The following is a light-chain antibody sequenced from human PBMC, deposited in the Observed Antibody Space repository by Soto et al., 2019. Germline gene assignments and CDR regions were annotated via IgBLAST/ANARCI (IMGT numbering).Light chain of an antibody. J-gene: IGKJ3*01. CDR2: AAS. V-gene: IGKV3-15*01. Sequence: EIVMTQSPATLSVSPGERATLSCRASQSVSGNLAWYQQKPGQAPRLLLYAASTKATGIPARFSGSGSGTDFTLTISSPQAEDVADYYCQQDNNWSPITFGPGTKVDIK. CDR3: QQDNNWSPIT. CDR1: QSVSGN.